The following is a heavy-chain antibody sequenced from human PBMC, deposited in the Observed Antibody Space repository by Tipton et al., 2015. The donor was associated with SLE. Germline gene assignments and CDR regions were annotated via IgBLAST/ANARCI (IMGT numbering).Heavy chain of an antibody. D-gene: IGHD6-19*01. Sequence: LRLSCAVYGGSFSGYSWNWIRQPPGKGLEWIGEINQSGSTNYNPSLKSRVTISVDTSKNQFSLRPSSVTAADTAVYYCAKGRQWLVPTYWYFDLWGRGTLVTVSS. CDR3: AKGRQWLVPTYWYFDL. V-gene: IGHV4-34*01. J-gene: IGHJ2*01. CDR1: GGSFSGYS. CDR2: INQSGST.